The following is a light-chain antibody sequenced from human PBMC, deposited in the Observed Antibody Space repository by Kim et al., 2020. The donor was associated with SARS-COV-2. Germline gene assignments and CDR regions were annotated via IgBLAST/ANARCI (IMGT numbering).Light chain of an antibody. CDR1: QSISNY. J-gene: IGKJ1*01. V-gene: IGKV1-39*01. CDR2: AAS. CDR3: QQSYSTITWT. Sequence: DIQMTQSPSSLAASVGDRVTITCRASQSISNYLNWYQQKPGKAPKLLIYAASSLQSGVPSRFSGSGSGTDFTLTISSLQPEDFATYYCQQSYSTITWTFGQGTKVDIK.